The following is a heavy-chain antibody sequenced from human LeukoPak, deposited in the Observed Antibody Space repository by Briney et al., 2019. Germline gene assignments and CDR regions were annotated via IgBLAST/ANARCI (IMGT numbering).Heavy chain of an antibody. CDR1: GFTFSNHD. Sequence: GGSLGLSCAASGFTFSNHDMHWVRQATGKGLEWVSSIGTVGDTYYSDSVKGRFTISRENAKNSWNLQMSSLRAGDTAVYYCATQQGGNPAYWGQGTLVTVSS. CDR2: IGTVGDT. CDR3: ATQQGGNPAY. D-gene: IGHD1-14*01. J-gene: IGHJ4*02. V-gene: IGHV3-13*01.